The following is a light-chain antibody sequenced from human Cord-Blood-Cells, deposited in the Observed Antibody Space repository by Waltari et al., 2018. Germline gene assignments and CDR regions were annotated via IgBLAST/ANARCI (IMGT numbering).Light chain of an antibody. CDR1: EGIGNY. Sequence: VMTQSPAFLPLPLGDKGTITCQAREGIGNYLYWYQQKPDQSPKLLIKYASQSISGVPSRFSGSGSGTDFTFTISSLEAEDAATYYCQQGNKHPITFGQGTRLEIK. CDR2: YAS. V-gene: IGKV6-21*02. J-gene: IGKJ5*01. CDR3: QQGNKHPIT.